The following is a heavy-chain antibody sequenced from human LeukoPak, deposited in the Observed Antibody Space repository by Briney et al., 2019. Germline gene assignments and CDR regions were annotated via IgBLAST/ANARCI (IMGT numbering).Heavy chain of an antibody. J-gene: IGHJ4*02. V-gene: IGHV1-46*03. CDR2: INPSGGST. D-gene: IGHD6-19*01. CDR3: ARDRNLDSSGWYFGY. CDR1: GYTFTSYY. Sequence: ASVKVSCKASGYTFTSYYMHWVRQAPGQGLEWMGIINPSGGSTSYGQKFQGRVTMTRDTSTSTVYMELSSLRSEDTAVYYRARDRNLDSSGWYFGYWGQGTLVTVSS.